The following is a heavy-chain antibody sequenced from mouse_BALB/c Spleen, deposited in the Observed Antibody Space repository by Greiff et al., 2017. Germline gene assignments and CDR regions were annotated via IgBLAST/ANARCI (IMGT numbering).Heavy chain of an antibody. J-gene: IGHJ4*01. CDR1: GYTFTSYY. Sequence: QVQLQQPGAELVKPGASVKLSCKASGYTFTSYYMYWVKQRPGQGLEWIGGINPSNGGTNFNEKFKSKATLTVGKSSSTAYMKLSSLTSEDSAVYYCTRGGGSYAMDYWGQGTSVTVSS. CDR2: INPSNGGT. CDR3: TRGGGSYAMDY. V-gene: IGHV1S81*02.